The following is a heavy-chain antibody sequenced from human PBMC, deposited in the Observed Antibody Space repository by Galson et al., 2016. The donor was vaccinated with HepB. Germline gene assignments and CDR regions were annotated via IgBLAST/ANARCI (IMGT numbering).Heavy chain of an antibody. CDR1: GFTFSSYG. CDR3: ARGDYGAYSPFGMDV. CDR2: IWYDGSNK. J-gene: IGHJ6*02. Sequence: SLRLSCAASGFTFSSYGMHWVRQAPGKGLEWVALIWYDGSNKYFADSVKDRFTISRDNSKNSLYLQMNSLRAEDTAVYYCARGDYGAYSPFGMDVWGQGTTVTVSS. D-gene: IGHD4-17*01. V-gene: IGHV3-33*01.